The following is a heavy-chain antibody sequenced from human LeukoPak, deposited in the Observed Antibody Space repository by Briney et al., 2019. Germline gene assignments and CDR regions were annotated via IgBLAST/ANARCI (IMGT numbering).Heavy chain of an antibody. Sequence: ASVKVSCKASGGTFSSYAISWVRQAPGQGLEWMGGIIPIFGTANYAQKFQGRVTITTDESTSTAYMELSSLRSGDTAVYYCARGPVKISNMDVWGKGTTVTVSS. J-gene: IGHJ6*03. CDR3: ARGPVKISNMDV. V-gene: IGHV1-69*05. CDR1: GGTFSSYA. CDR2: IIPIFGTA.